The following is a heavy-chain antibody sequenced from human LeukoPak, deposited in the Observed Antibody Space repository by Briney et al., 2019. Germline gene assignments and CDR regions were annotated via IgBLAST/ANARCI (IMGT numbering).Heavy chain of an antibody. CDR2: IKPDRRDK. J-gene: IGHJ3*02. Sequence: GGSLRLSCAASGLFFSTNWMSWVRQAPGKGLEWVATIKPDRRDKYYVDSVKGRFTISRDNAKNSLYLQMNSLRAEDTAVYYCARRSGSPPDVFDIWGQGAMVTVSS. D-gene: IGHD1-26*01. CDR3: ARRSGSPPDVFDI. V-gene: IGHV3-7*01. CDR1: GLFFSTNW.